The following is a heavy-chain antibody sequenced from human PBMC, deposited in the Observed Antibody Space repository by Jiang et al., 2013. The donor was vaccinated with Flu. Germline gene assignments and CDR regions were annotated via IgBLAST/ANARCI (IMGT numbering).Heavy chain of an antibody. CDR3: ATLRGSTYDTYLMDF. CDR1: GFSFSYYS. Sequence: VQLVESGGGVVQPGASLRLSCAASGFSFSYYSMHWVRQAPGKGLEWVASLWHDGSNKYYVDSVKGRFTVARENSKNTLFLQMNSLRVEDTAVYYCATLRGSTYDTYLMDFWGQGTLVTVSP. V-gene: IGHV3-30*02. J-gene: IGHJ4*02. D-gene: IGHD3-9*01. CDR2: LWHDGSNK.